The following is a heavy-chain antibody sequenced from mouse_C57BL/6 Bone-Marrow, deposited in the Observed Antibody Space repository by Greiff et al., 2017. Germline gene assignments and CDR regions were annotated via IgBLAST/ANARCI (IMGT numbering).Heavy chain of an antibody. CDR2: IHPNSGST. CDR1: GYTFTSYW. CDR3: AAQFITTVVEGFAY. V-gene: IGHV1-64*01. D-gene: IGHD1-1*01. J-gene: IGHJ3*01. Sequence: QVQLQQPGAELVKPGASVKLSCKASGYTFTSYWMHWVKQRPGQGLEWIGMIHPNSGSTNYNEKFKSKATLTVDKSSSTAYMQLSSLTSEDSAVXYCAAQFITTVVEGFAYWGQGTLVTVSA.